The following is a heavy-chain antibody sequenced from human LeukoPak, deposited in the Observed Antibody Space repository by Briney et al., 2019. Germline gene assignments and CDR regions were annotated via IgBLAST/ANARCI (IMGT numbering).Heavy chain of an antibody. J-gene: IGHJ4*02. Sequence: PRGSLRLSCSASGFTVSSNYMSWVRQAPGKGLEWVSAISGCGGSTYYADSVKGRFTISRDNSKNTLYLQMNSLRAEDTAVYYCAKSPRGWYEGFDYWGQGTLVTVSS. V-gene: IGHV3-23*01. CDR1: GFTVSSNY. CDR2: ISGCGGST. D-gene: IGHD6-19*01. CDR3: AKSPRGWYEGFDY.